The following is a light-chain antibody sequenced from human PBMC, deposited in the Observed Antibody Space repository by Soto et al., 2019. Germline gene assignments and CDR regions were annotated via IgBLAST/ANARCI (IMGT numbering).Light chain of an antibody. V-gene: IGKV3-20*01. J-gene: IGKJ1*01. CDR3: QQYGSSPRT. Sequence: EIVFTQSPCTLSLSPGERGTLSCRASHTVSGSYVAWYQQKPGQAPRLLIYGASSRATGIPDRFSGSGSGTDFTLTISRLEPEDFAVYYCQQYGSSPRTFGQGTKVDIK. CDR1: HTVSGSY. CDR2: GAS.